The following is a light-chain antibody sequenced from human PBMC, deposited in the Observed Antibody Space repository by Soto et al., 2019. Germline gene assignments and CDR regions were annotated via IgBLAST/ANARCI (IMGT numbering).Light chain of an antibody. CDR1: QSVSNN. CDR2: GAS. CDR3: QQYNIYPWT. Sequence: IVMTHSAAALCVSPWYGATLSCRASQSVSNNLAWYHQKPGQAPRALIYGASIRATGVPARFSGSGSGTEFTLTISSLQPDDFATYYCQQYNIYPWTFGQGTKVDI. J-gene: IGKJ1*01. V-gene: IGKV3-15*01.